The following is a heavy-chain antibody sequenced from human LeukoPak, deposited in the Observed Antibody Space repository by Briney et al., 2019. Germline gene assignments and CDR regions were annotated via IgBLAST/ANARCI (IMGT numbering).Heavy chain of an antibody. CDR3: ARDPGSSSFDY. CDR1: GFTFSSFW. CDR2: IGQDGSVR. Sequence: GGSLRLSCVASGFTFSSFWMSWVRQAPGKGLEFVANIGQDGSVRNYVDSVKGRFIISRDNAKNSLYLQMDRLRAEDTAVYFRARDPGSSSFDYWGLGTPVTVSS. J-gene: IGHJ4*02. D-gene: IGHD6-13*01. V-gene: IGHV3-7*01.